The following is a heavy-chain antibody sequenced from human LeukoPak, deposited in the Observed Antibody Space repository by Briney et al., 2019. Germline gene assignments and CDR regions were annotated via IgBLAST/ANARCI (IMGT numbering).Heavy chain of an antibody. Sequence: PGRSLRLSCAASGFTFSSYGMHWVRQAPGKGLEWVAVTWYDGSNKYYADSVKGRFTISGDNSKNTLYLQMNSLRAEDTAVYYCARERRELFYPARWFDPWGQGTLVTVSS. CDR2: TWYDGSNK. CDR1: GFTFSSYG. D-gene: IGHD1-26*01. V-gene: IGHV3-33*01. J-gene: IGHJ5*02. CDR3: ARERRELFYPARWFDP.